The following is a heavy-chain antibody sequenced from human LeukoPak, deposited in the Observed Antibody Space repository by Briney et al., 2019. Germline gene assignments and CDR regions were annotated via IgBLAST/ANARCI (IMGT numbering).Heavy chain of an antibody. CDR1: GFSFSIYG. CDR3: AKDLHYGSADY. V-gene: IGHV3-23*01. J-gene: IGHJ4*02. D-gene: IGHD3-10*01. CDR2: ISGSGGDT. Sequence: PGGSLRLSCAAPGFSFSIYGMSWVRQAPGKGLEWVSSISGSGGDTYYADSVKGRFTISRDNAKNALYLQMNSLRAEDTAVYYCAKDLHYGSADYWGQGTLVTVSS.